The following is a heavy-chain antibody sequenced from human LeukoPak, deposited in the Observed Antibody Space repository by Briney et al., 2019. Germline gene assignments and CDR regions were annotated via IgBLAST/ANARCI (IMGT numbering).Heavy chain of an antibody. CDR3: ARGLEIVVVPAASSFDP. J-gene: IGHJ5*02. CDR2: INHSGST. CDR1: GGSLSGYY. D-gene: IGHD2-2*03. V-gene: IGHV4-34*01. Sequence: SETLSLTCAVSGGSLSGYYWSWIRHPPGKGLEWMGEINHSGSTNYNQTLKSRVTISVDTSKNQFSLKLSCVTAADTAVYYCARGLEIVVVPAASSFDPWGEGTLVTASS.